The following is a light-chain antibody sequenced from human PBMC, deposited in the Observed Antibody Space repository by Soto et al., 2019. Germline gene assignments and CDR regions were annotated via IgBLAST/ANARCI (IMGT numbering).Light chain of an antibody. J-gene: IGKJ1*01. Sequence: DIQMTQSPSSLSASVGDRVTITCRASQSISSYLNWYQQKPGKAPKLLIYAASSLQSGVPSRFSGSGSGTDFTLTISSLQPEPFANYYCQQSYSTPELDQGT. V-gene: IGKV1-39*01. CDR2: AAS. CDR1: QSISSY. CDR3: QQSYSTPE.